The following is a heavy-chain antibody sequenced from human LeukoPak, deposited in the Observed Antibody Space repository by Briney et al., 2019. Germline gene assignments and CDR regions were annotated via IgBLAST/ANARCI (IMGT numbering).Heavy chain of an antibody. CDR2: INHSGST. Sequence: SVTLSLTCAVYGGSFSGYYWSWIRQPPGKGLEWIGEINHSGSTNYYPSLKSRVTISVDTSKNQFSLKLNSVTAADTAVYYCARIGIAATGGKRRGSVAPYYFDYWGQGTLVTVSS. CDR1: GGSFSGYY. J-gene: IGHJ4*02. CDR3: ARIGIAATGGKRRGSVAPYYFDY. V-gene: IGHV4-34*01. D-gene: IGHD6-13*01.